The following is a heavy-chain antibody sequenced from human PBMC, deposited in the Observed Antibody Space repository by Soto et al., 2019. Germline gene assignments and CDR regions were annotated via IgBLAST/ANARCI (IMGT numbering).Heavy chain of an antibody. J-gene: IGHJ6*03. CDR3: ASNQLRGVAAAKTNYYYYYYMDV. CDR1: GGTFSSYT. CDR2: IIPILGIA. V-gene: IGHV1-69*02. D-gene: IGHD6-13*01. Sequence: SVKVSCKASGGTFSSYTISWVRQAPGQGLEWMGRIIPILGIANYAQKFQGRVTITADKSTSTAYMELSSLRSEDTAVYYCASNQLRGVAAAKTNYYYYYYMDVWGKGTTVTVS.